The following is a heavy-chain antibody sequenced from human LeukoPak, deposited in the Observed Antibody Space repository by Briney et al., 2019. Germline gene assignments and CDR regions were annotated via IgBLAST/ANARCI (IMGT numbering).Heavy chain of an antibody. CDR1: GFSFSTYS. D-gene: IGHD3-9*01. V-gene: IGHV3-21*01. CDR3: ARDGGNYDMRWGFFDY. CDR2: IDSSGNSI. J-gene: IGHJ4*02. Sequence: GGSLRLSCVASGFSFSTYSMDWVRQAPGKGLEWVSAIDSSGNSIYYADSVKGRFTISRDNAKNSLYLQMNSLRAEDTAVYYCARDGGNYDMRWGFFDYWGQGTLVTVSS.